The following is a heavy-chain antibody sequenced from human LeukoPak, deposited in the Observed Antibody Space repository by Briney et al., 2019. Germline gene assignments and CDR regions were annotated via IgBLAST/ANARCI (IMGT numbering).Heavy chain of an antibody. D-gene: IGHD3-22*01. CDR1: GFTFSSYW. CDR3: ARDLLHYYDSSGYSYVFFAYYYYGMDV. V-gene: IGHV3-7*01. Sequence: PGGSLRLSCAASGFTFSSYWMSWVRQAPGKGLEWVANIKQDGSEKYYVDSVKSRFTISRDNAKNSLYLQMNSLRAEDTAVYYCARDLLHYYDSSGYSYVFFAYYYYGMDVWGQGTTVTVSS. J-gene: IGHJ6*02. CDR2: IKQDGSEK.